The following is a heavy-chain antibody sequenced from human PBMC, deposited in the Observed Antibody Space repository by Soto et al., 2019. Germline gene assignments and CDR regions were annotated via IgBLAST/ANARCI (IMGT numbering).Heavy chain of an antibody. J-gene: IGHJ6*02. CDR1: GYSFTSYW. V-gene: IGHV5-51*01. CDR3: ARRIAARSYYYYYGMDV. CDR2: IYPGDSDT. D-gene: IGHD6-6*01. Sequence: GESLKISCKGSGYSFTSYWIGWVRQMPGKGLEWMGIIYPGDSDTRYSPSFQGQVTISADKSISTAYLQWSSLKASDTAMYYCARRIAARSYYYYYGMDVWGQGTTVTVFS.